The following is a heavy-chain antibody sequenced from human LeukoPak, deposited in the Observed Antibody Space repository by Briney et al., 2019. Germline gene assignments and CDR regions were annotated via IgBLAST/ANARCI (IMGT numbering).Heavy chain of an antibody. CDR1: GGSFSGYY. J-gene: IGHJ6*03. D-gene: IGHD3-10*01. CDR2: INHSGST. CDR3: ARASIGWYYMDV. V-gene: IGHV4-34*01. Sequence: ASETLSLTCAVYGGSFSGYYWSWIRQPPGKGLEWIGEINHSGSTNYNPSLKSRVTISVDTSKNQFSLKLSSVTAADTAVYYCARASIGWYYMDVWGKGTTVTVSS.